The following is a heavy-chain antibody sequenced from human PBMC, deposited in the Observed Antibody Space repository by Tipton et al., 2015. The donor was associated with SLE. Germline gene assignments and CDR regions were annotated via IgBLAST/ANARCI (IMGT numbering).Heavy chain of an antibody. CDR2: IRYDGGNK. Sequence: SLRLSCAASGFTFSSYGMHWVRQAPGKGLEWVAFIRYDGGNKYYADSVKGRFTISRDNSKNTLYLQMNSLRAEDTAVYYCAKVLEGFWSALGYWGQGTLVTVSS. CDR1: GFTFSSYG. V-gene: IGHV3-30*02. CDR3: AKVLEGFWSALGY. J-gene: IGHJ4*02. D-gene: IGHD3-3*01.